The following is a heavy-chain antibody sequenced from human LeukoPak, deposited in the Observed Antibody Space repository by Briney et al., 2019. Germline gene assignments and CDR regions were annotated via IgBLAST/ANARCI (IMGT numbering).Heavy chain of an antibody. CDR2: ISYDGSNK. D-gene: IGHD1-14*01. CDR3: ARRFPRYDYYYGMDV. V-gene: IGHV3-30-3*01. CDR1: GFTFSSYA. Sequence: GGSLRLSCAASGFTFSSYAMHWVRQAPGKGLEWVAVISYDGSNKYYADSVKGRFTISRDNSKNTLYLQMNSLRAEDTAVYYCARRFPRYDYYYGMDVWGQGTTVTVSS. J-gene: IGHJ6*02.